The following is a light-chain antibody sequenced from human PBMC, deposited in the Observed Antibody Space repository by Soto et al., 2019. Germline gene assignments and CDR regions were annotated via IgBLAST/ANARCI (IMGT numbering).Light chain of an antibody. Sequence: DILMTQSPSSLSASVGDRVTITCRASQSISSYLNWYQQKPGKAPKLLIYAASSLQSGVPSRYSGSGSGTDFTLTISSMQREDFATYYCQQSYSTPYTFGQGTKLEIK. CDR2: AAS. J-gene: IGKJ2*01. CDR1: QSISSY. CDR3: QQSYSTPYT. V-gene: IGKV1-39*01.